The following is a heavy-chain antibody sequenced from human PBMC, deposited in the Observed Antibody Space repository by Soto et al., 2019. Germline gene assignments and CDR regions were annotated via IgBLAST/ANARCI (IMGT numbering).Heavy chain of an antibody. J-gene: IGHJ6*02. CDR2: ISYDGSNK. CDR3: ARDHQTPFSSWYSYYYYYGMDV. V-gene: IGHV3-30-3*01. D-gene: IGHD6-13*01. Sequence: PGGSLRLSCAASGFTFSSYAMHWVRQAPGKGLEWVAVISYDGSNKYYADSVKGRFTISRDNSKNTLYLQMNSLRAEVTAVYYCARDHQTPFSSWYSYYYYYGMDVWGQGTTVTVSS. CDR1: GFTFSSYA.